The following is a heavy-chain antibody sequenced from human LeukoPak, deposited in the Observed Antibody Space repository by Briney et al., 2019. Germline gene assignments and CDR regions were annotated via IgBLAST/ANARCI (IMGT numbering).Heavy chain of an antibody. CDR2: INPSGGST. J-gene: IGHJ6*02. Sequence: ASVKVSCKASGGTFSSYAISWVRQAPGQGLEWMGIINPSGGSTSYAQKFQGRVTMTRDTSTSTVYMELSSLRSEDTAVYYCARDLRFLEWLLDRYYYYGMDVWGQGTTVTVSS. CDR1: GGTFSSYA. V-gene: IGHV1-46*01. CDR3: ARDLRFLEWLLDRYYYYGMDV. D-gene: IGHD3-3*01.